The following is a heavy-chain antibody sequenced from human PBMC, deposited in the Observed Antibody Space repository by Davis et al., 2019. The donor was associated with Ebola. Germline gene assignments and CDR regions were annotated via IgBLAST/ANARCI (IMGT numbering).Heavy chain of an antibody. D-gene: IGHD5-12*01. CDR2: INPNSGTT. Sequence: ASVQVSCKASGYTFTGSYMHWVRQAPGQGLEWMGRINPNSGTTNYAQKFQGRVNMTRDTSISTAYMELSRLRSDDTAVYYCARQDWVSGLRSRKQDYYYYGMDVWGQGTTVTVSS. CDR3: ARQDWVSGLRSRKQDYYYYGMDV. J-gene: IGHJ6*02. CDR1: GYTFTGSY. V-gene: IGHV1-2*06.